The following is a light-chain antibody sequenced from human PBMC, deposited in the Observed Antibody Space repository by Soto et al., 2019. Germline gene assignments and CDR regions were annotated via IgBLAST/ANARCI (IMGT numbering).Light chain of an antibody. V-gene: IGKV3-20*01. J-gene: IGKJ1*01. CDR2: RAS. Sequence: EIVLTQSPGTLSLSPGERATLSCSASQTVSSSYLAWYQQKPGQAPRLLIYRASRRATGIPDRFSGSASGTDLAITISRLGPEDFAVYYCQQYGSYWTFDQGTKVEIK. CDR1: QTVSSSY. CDR3: QQYGSYWT.